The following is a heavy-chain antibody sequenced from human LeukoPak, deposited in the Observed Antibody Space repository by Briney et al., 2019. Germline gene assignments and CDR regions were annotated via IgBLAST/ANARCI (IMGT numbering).Heavy chain of an antibody. CDR1: GGSISSSSYY. CDR2: IYYSGST. J-gene: IGHJ6*03. Sequence: SETLSLTCNVSGGSISSSSYYWGWLRQPPGKGLEWVGSIYYSGSTYYNPSLKSRVTISVDTSKNQFSLKLSSETAADTAVYYCARHRTTGTTSYYYYMDVWGKGTTVTVSS. D-gene: IGHD1-1*01. CDR3: ARHRTTGTTSYYYYMDV. V-gene: IGHV4-39*01.